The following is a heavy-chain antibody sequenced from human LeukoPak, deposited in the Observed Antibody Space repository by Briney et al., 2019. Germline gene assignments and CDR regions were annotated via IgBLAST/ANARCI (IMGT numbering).Heavy chain of an antibody. CDR1: GYTFTSYG. D-gene: IGHD1-26*01. CDR3: ARERGSRTEFDY. Sequence: ASVKVSCKASGYTFTSYGISWVRQAPGQGLEWMGWISTYNGDTNYAQKLQGRVTMTTDTSTSTAYMELSSLRSEDTAVYYCARERGSRTEFDYWGQGTLVTVSS. CDR2: ISTYNGDT. J-gene: IGHJ4*02. V-gene: IGHV1-18*01.